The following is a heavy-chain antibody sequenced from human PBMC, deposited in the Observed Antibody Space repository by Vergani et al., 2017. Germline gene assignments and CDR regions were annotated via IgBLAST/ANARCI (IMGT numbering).Heavy chain of an antibody. CDR3: AKDGPFSRFGELGYYYYYGMDV. CDR1: GFTFGDYA. D-gene: IGHD3-10*01. V-gene: IGHV3-49*03. J-gene: IGHJ6*02. CDR2: IRSKAYGGTT. Sequence: EVQLVESGGGLVQPGRSLRLSCTASGFTFGDYAMSWFRQAPGKGLEWVGFIRSKAYGGTTEYAASVKGRFTISRDDSKSIAYLQMNSLRAEDTAVYYCAKDGPFSRFGELGYYYYYGMDVWGQGTTVTVSS.